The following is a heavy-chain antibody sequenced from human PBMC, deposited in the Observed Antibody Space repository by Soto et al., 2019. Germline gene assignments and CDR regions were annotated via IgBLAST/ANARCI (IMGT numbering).Heavy chain of an antibody. CDR2: IHNSGST. Sequence: SETLSLTCTVSGGSITSYYCIWIRQPPGKGLEWIGYIHNSGSTSYNPSLQSRVTISADVSKNQFSLDLRSVTAADTAVYYCARRWSGTDYWGHGALVTVSS. CDR3: ARRWSGTDY. V-gene: IGHV4-59*01. D-gene: IGHD3-10*01. CDR1: GGSITSYY. J-gene: IGHJ4*01.